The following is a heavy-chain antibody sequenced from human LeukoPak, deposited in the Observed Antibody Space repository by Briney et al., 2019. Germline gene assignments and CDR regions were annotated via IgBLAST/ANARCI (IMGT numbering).Heavy chain of an antibody. V-gene: IGHV3-23*01. J-gene: IGHJ1*01. CDR1: GFTLSSYA. Sequence: GGSLRLSCAASGFTLSSYAMSWVRQAPGKGPGWVSAISGSGGSTYYADSVKGRFTISRDNSKNTLYLQMNSLRAEDTAVYYCAKDSVVVVAAGYFQHWGQGTLVTVSS. CDR2: ISGSGGST. D-gene: IGHD2-15*01. CDR3: AKDSVVVVAAGYFQH.